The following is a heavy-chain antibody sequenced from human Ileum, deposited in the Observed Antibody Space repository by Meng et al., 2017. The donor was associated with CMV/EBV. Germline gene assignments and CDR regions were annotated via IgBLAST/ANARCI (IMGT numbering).Heavy chain of an antibody. J-gene: IGHJ4*02. CDR2: ISHSGST. CDR3: ARLREDDYPRDY. D-gene: IGHD5-24*01. Sequence: SETLSLTCIVSGYSISSGYYWGWIRQPPGKGLEWIGSISHSGSTFYNPSLKSRVSISINKSKNHFSLKLTSVTASDTAVYYCARLREDDYPRDYWGQGTLVTVSS. CDR1: GYSISSGYY. V-gene: IGHV4-38-2*02.